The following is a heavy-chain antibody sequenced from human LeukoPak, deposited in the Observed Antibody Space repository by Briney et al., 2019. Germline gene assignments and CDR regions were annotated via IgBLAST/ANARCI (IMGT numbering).Heavy chain of an antibody. D-gene: IGHD3-22*01. V-gene: IGHV3-64*01. Sequence: GGSLRLSCAASGFTFSSYAMHWVRQAPGKGLEYVSAISSNGGSTYYANSVKGRFTICRDNSKNTLYLQMGSLRAEDMAVYYCPVIYYDSSGPFDYWGQGTLDSVSS. CDR2: ISSNGGST. CDR3: PVIYYDSSGPFDY. CDR1: GFTFSSYA. J-gene: IGHJ4*02.